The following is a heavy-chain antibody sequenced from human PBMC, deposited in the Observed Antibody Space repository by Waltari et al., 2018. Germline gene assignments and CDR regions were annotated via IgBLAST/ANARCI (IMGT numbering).Heavy chain of an antibody. D-gene: IGHD3-22*01. CDR3: ARGRFAYYYDSSGIHDY. CDR1: GGSFSGYY. V-gene: IGHV4-34*01. J-gene: IGHJ4*02. CDR2: INHSGST. Sequence: QVQLQQWGAGLLTPSETLSLTCAVYGGSFSGYYWSWIRQPPGKGLEWIGEINHSGSTNYNPSLKSRVTISVDTSKNQFSLKLSSVTAADTAVYYCARGRFAYYYDSSGIHDYWGQGTLVTVSS.